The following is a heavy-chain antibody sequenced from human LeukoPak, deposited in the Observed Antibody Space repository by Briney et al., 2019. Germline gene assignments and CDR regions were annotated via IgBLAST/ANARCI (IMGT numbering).Heavy chain of an antibody. Sequence: GGSLRLSCVASGFTFDTYGMHWVRQAPGKGLEWVGVIWYDGINKFYGDSVKGRFTISRDNSKNTLYLQMNSLRREDSAVYYCAKDMRVLDWGHGTLVTVSS. CDR3: AKDMRVLD. CDR1: GFTFDTYG. V-gene: IGHV3-33*03. CDR2: IWYDGINK. J-gene: IGHJ4*01. D-gene: IGHD3-16*02.